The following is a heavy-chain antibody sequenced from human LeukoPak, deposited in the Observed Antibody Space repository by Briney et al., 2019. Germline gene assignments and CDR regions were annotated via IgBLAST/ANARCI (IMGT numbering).Heavy chain of an antibody. CDR2: ISSSSSTI. CDR3: ARNDIVVVPAAIEGAFDI. Sequence: GGSLRLSCAASGFTFSSYSMNWVRQAPGKGLEWVSYISSSSSTIYYADSVKGRFTISRDNAKNSLYLQMNSLRAEDTAVYYCARNDIVVVPAAIEGAFDIWGRGTMVTVSS. V-gene: IGHV3-48*01. D-gene: IGHD2-2*02. J-gene: IGHJ3*02. CDR1: GFTFSSYS.